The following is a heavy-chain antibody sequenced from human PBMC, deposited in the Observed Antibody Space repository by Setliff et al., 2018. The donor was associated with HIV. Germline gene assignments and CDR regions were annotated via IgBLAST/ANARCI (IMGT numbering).Heavy chain of an antibody. Sequence: SVKVSCKTSGVTFNTYAFSWVRQAPGQGLEWMGDIFAFLNIPNYAQKFQGRVTITADKSTSTAYMELSSLRSEDTAVYYCAGGGRRYNWNDALPSDIWGQGTMVTVSS. J-gene: IGHJ3*02. CDR2: IFAFLNIP. CDR3: AGGGRRYNWNDALPSDI. CDR1: GVTFNTYA. V-gene: IGHV1-69*10. D-gene: IGHD1-20*01.